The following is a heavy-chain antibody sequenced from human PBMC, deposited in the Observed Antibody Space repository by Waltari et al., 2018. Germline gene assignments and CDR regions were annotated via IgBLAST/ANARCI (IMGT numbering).Heavy chain of an antibody. V-gene: IGHV1-69*10. CDR2: IIPILGIA. CDR1: GGTFSSYA. D-gene: IGHD4-17*01. J-gene: IGHJ4*02. Sequence: QVQLVQSGAEVKKPGSSVTVSCKASGGTFSSYAISWVRQAPGKGLEWMGGIIPILGIANYAQKFQGRVTITADKSTSTAYMELSSLRSEDTAVYYCARDGDYGDFIDYWGQGTLVTVSS. CDR3: ARDGDYGDFIDY.